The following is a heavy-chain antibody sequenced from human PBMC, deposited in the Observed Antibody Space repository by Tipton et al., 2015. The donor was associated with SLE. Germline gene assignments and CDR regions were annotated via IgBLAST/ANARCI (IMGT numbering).Heavy chain of an antibody. D-gene: IGHD3-3*01. J-gene: IGHJ5*02. Sequence: SLTCTVSGDPISSSSYHWGWIRQPPGKGLEWIGSIYYTGTTYYNPSLKSRVTILIDTSKDQFSLKVTSVTAADTAFYYCARGLNFGVVNNWFDPWGQGTLVTVSS. V-gene: IGHV4-39*07. CDR2: IYYTGTT. CDR1: GDPISSSSYH. CDR3: ARGLNFGVVNNWFDP.